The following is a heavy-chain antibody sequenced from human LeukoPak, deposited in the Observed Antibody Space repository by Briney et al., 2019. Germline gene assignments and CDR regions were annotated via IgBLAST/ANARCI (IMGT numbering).Heavy chain of an antibody. CDR2: INPSGGST. Sequence: RASVKVSCKASGYTFTGYYMHWVRQAPGQGLEWMGIINPSGGSTSYAQKFQGRATMTRDTSTSTVYMELSSLRSEDTAVYYCARDFSAAAYYYYMDVWGKGTTVTVSS. CDR1: GYTFTGYY. V-gene: IGHV1-46*01. D-gene: IGHD6-13*01. CDR3: ARDFSAAAYYYYMDV. J-gene: IGHJ6*03.